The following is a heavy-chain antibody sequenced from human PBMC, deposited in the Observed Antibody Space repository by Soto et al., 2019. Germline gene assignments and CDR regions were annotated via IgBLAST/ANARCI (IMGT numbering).Heavy chain of an antibody. Sequence: PGESLKLSCAASGFTFSGYSMGWVRQAPGKGLEWVSTINGGASDTCYGESVEGQFTISSDNSKSTPYLQMNSLRAEDTAVYYCAIRPPAPPHFSSTSWYADTYYYYYGMDVWGQGTTVTLS. CDR2: INGGASDT. CDR3: AIRPPAPPHFSSTSWYADTYYYYYGMDV. CDR1: GFTFSGYS. V-gene: IGHV3-23*01. J-gene: IGHJ6*02. D-gene: IGHD2-2*01.